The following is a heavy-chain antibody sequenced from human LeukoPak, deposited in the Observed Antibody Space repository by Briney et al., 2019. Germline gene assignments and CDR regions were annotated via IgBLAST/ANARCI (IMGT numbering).Heavy chain of an antibody. CDR1: GGSISSYY. D-gene: IGHD6-19*01. Sequence: PSETLSLTCTVSGGSISSYYWSWIRQPPGKGLEWIGYIYYSGSTNYNPSLKSRVTISVDTSKNQFSLKLSSVTAADTAVYYCARDLNGSGWSYWGQGTLVTVSS. CDR2: IYYSGST. J-gene: IGHJ4*02. V-gene: IGHV4-59*01. CDR3: ARDLNGSGWSY.